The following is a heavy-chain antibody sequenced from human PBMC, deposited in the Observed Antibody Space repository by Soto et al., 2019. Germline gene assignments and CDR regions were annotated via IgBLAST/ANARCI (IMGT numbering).Heavy chain of an antibody. CDR2: ISSSSSTI. CDR1: GFTFSTYS. V-gene: IGHV3-48*01. Sequence: EVQLVESGGGLVQPGGSLRLSCAASGFTFSTYSMNWVRQAPGKGLEWVSYISSSSSTIFYTDSVKGRFTVSRDNAKNSLYLQMNSLRAEDTAVYYCARPKYYYDSSGPPAYWGQGTLVTVSS. J-gene: IGHJ4*02. D-gene: IGHD3-22*01. CDR3: ARPKYYYDSSGPPAY.